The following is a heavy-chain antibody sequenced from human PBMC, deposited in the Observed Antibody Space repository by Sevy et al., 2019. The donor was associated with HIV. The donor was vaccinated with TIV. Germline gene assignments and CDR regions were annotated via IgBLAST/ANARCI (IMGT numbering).Heavy chain of an antibody. V-gene: IGHV3-23*01. CDR2: ISGSGRIT. D-gene: IGHD3-22*01. Sequence: GGSLRLSCAASGFTFSSYAMSWVRQAPGKGLEWVSAISGSGRITYYADSVKVRFTISRDNSKNTLYLQMKSLRAEDPAIYYSAKEGQGEYYDSSGSFDYWGQGTLVTVSS. CDR3: AKEGQGEYYDSSGSFDY. J-gene: IGHJ4*02. CDR1: GFTFSSYA.